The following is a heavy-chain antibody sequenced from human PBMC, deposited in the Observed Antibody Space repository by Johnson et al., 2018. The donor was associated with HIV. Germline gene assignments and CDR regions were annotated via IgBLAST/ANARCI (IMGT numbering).Heavy chain of an antibody. J-gene: IGHJ3*02. CDR1: GFTFSSYT. Sequence: QVQLVESGGGVVQPGRSLRLSCAASGFTFSSYTMHWVRQAPGKGLEWVAVISYDGSNKYYGDSVKGRFTISRDNAKNSLYLQMNSLRAEDTALYYCARDHLTGNYAFDIWGQGTMVTVSS. CDR2: ISYDGSNK. CDR3: ARDHLTGNYAFDI. V-gene: IGHV3-30-3*01. D-gene: IGHD7-27*01.